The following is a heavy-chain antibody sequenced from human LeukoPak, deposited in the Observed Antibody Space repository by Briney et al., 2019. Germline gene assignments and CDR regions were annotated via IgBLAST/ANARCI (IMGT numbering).Heavy chain of an antibody. V-gene: IGHV3-30*04. J-gene: IGHJ5*02. D-gene: IGHD1-14*01. CDR1: VFTFSSCA. CDR3: ARDGGFITGTWFDP. Sequence: PGRSLRLSCAASVFTFSSCAMHWVRQAPGKGLEWVAVISYDGGNKYYADSVKGRFTISRDNSKNTLYLQMNSLRAEDTALYYCARDGGFITGTWFDPWGQGTLVTVSS. CDR2: ISYDGGNK.